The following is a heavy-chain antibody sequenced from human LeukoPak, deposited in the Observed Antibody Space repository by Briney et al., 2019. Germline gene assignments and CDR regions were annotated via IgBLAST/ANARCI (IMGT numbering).Heavy chain of an antibody. CDR2: ISGSVGST. D-gene: IGHD1-1*01. V-gene: IGHV3-23*01. CDR1: GFTFSSFA. Sequence: GGSLRLSRAASGFTFSSFAMSWVRQAPGKGLEWVSAISGSVGSTYYTDSVKGRFTIARDNSKNTLYLQMNSLRAEDTAVYYCAKDRVGSQLERPGWFDPWGQGTLVTVSS. J-gene: IGHJ5*02. CDR3: AKDRVGSQLERPGWFDP.